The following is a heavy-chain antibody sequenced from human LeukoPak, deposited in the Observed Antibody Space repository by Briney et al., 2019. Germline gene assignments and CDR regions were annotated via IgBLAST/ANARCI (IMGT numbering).Heavy chain of an antibody. CDR1: GGFISSGGYY. CDR2: IYYSGST. CDR3: ARDRRELSLYFDY. D-gene: IGHD3-16*02. V-gene: IGHV4-31*03. Sequence: PSETLSLTCTVSGGFISSGGYYWSWIRQHPGKGLEWIGYIYYSGSTYYNPSLKSRVTISVDTSKNQFSLKLSSVTAADTAVYYCARDRRELSLYFDYWGQGTLVTVSS. J-gene: IGHJ4*02.